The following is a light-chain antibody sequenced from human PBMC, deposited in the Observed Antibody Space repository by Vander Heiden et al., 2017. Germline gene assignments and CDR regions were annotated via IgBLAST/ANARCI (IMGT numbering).Light chain of an antibody. J-gene: IGLJ2*01. CDR2: EVS. V-gene: IGLV2-23*02. CDR3: CSYAGSSTLV. CDR1: SRDVGGYNL. Sequence: QSALTQPASVSGSPGQSITISCTGTSRDVGGYNLVSWYQQHPGKAPKLRIYEVSKRPSGVSNRFSGYKSGNTASLTISGLQAEDEADYYCCSYAGSSTLVFGGGTKLTVL.